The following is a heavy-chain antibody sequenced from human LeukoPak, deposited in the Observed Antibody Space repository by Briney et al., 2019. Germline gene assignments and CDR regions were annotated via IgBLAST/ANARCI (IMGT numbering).Heavy chain of an antibody. Sequence: GGSLRLSCAASGFTFRKYWMSWVRQAPGKGLEWVANMNQDGGEKNYVDSVKGRFTISRDNARNSLYLQMNSLTVEDTAVYYCARDLGYSSFDYWGQGALVTVSS. CDR3: ARDLGYSSFDY. D-gene: IGHD2-15*01. CDR1: GFTFRKYW. J-gene: IGHJ4*02. V-gene: IGHV3-7*01. CDR2: MNQDGGEK.